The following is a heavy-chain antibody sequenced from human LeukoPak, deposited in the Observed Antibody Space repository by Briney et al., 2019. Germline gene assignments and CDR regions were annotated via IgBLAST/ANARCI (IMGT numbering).Heavy chain of an antibody. CDR3: ARDFYSYYYGSGSYYNSPPVDY. CDR2: ISAYNGNT. J-gene: IGHJ4*02. V-gene: IGHV1-18*01. Sequence: ASVKASCKASGYTFTSYGISWVRQAPGQGLEWMGWISAYNGNTNYAQKLQGRVTMTTDTSTSTAYMELRSLRSDDTAVYYCARDFYSYYYGSGSYYNSPPVDYWGQGTLVTVSS. CDR1: GYTFTSYG. D-gene: IGHD3-10*01.